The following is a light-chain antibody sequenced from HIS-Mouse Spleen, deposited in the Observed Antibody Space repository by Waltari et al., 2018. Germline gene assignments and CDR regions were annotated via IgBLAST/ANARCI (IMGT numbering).Light chain of an antibody. CDR1: SSDVGGSNY. CDR2: EVS. CDR3: SSYTSSSTNVV. J-gene: IGLJ2*01. Sequence: QSALTQPASVSGSPGQSITISCTGTSSDVGGSNYFSRYQQHPGKAPKLMIYEVSNRPSGVSNRFSGSKSGNTASLTISGLQAEDEADYYCSSYTSSSTNVVFGGGTKLTVL. V-gene: IGLV2-14*01.